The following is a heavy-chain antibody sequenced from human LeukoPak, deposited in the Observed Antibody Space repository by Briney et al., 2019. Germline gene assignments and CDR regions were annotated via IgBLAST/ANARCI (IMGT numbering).Heavy chain of an antibody. V-gene: IGHV3-23*01. J-gene: IGHJ4*02. D-gene: IGHD3-22*01. CDR3: AKDPTDFDSSGQTYFDY. Sequence: PGGSLRLSCAASGFTFSSYAMSWVRQAPGKGLDWVSGISASAGSTHYADSVKGRFTISRDNSKNTLYLQMNSLRAEDTAVYYCAKDPTDFDSSGQTYFDYWGQGTLVTVSS. CDR1: GFTFSSYA. CDR2: ISASAGST.